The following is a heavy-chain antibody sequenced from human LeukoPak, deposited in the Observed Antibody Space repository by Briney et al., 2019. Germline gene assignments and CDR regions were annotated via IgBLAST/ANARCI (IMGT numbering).Heavy chain of an antibody. V-gene: IGHV3-30*18. J-gene: IGHJ4*02. Sequence: GRSLRLSCAASGFTFSSYGMHWVRQAPGKGLEWVAVISYDGSNKYYADSVKGRFTISRDNSKNTLYLQMNSLRAEDTAVYYCAKGGLRDFGVVWAPDYWGQGTLVTVSS. CDR3: AKGGLRDFGVVWAPDY. CDR2: ISYDGSNK. CDR1: GFTFSSYG. D-gene: IGHD3-3*01.